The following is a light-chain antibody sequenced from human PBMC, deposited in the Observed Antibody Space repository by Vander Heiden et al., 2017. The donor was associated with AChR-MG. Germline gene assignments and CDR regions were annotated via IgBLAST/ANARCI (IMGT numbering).Light chain of an antibody. Sequence: DITLTQTPLAFPVTPGQPASISCKSCQALPHSDGSIFLLRFHQYVGQSPQLLIYEGSNRCSGVPDRFSGSGSGTDFTLKISRVEAEDVGVYYCRQTIQLPRTFGQGTKVQIK. J-gene: IGKJ1*01. CDR3: RQTIQLPRT. CDR1: QALPHSDGSIF. CDR2: EGS. V-gene: IGKV2D-29*02.